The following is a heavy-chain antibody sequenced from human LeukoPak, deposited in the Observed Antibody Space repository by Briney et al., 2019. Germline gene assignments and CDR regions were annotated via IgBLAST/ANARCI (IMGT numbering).Heavy chain of an antibody. Sequence: SGPALVKPTQTLTLTCTFSGFSLSTSGMCVSWIRQPPGKALEWLARIDWDDDKYYSTSLKTRLTISKDTSKNQVVLTMTNMDPVDTATYYCARHYYDSSGYSFDYWSQGTLVTVSS. CDR1: GFSLSTSGMC. J-gene: IGHJ4*02. D-gene: IGHD3-22*01. CDR3: ARHYYDSSGYSFDY. V-gene: IGHV2-70*11. CDR2: IDWDDDK.